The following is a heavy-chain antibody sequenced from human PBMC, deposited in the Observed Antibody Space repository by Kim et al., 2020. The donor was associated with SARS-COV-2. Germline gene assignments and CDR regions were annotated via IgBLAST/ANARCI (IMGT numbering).Heavy chain of an antibody. D-gene: IGHD6-19*01. V-gene: IGHV3-23*01. CDR3: AKVGGWCDY. J-gene: IGHJ4*02. CDR2: S. Sequence: SYYSDSVQGRFPISRDNSKTTRYLQMNSLRVEYSSVYYCAKVGGWCDYWGQGTLVTVSS.